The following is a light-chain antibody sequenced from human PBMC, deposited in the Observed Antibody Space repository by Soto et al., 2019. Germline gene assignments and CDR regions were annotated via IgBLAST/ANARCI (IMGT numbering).Light chain of an antibody. Sequence: QPVLSQPASMSGSPGQSITIPCTGASSDIGLYNYVSWYQHHPGKAPELLISEVNIRPSGLSDRFSASKAGNTASLTISGLQPEDEAYYYCSCLSTTSTPIVFGTGTKLTVL. CDR1: SSDIGLYNY. CDR3: SCLSTTSTPIV. J-gene: IGLJ1*01. CDR2: EVN. V-gene: IGLV2-14*01.